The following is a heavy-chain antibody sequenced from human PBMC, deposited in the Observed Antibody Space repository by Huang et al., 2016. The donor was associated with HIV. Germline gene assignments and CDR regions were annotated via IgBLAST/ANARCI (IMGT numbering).Heavy chain of an antibody. V-gene: IGHV3-30*18. D-gene: IGHD2-15*01. J-gene: IGHJ4*02. CDR3: AKESRWYSDLDN. Sequence: QVQLVESGGGVVQPGRSLRLPCVASGFTFNNFGMHWVRQAPGKGLEWVAVISYDGSNGRYSESVKGRFTISRDNPMDTLYLQMNSLRPDDTAVYYCAKESRWYSDLDNWGQGTLVTVSS. CDR1: GFTFNNFG. CDR2: ISYDGSNG.